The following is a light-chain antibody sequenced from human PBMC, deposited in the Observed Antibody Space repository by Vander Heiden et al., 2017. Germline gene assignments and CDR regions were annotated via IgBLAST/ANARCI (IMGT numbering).Light chain of an antibody. CDR1: EGINDN. Sequence: TSSLSPAVRGRVTITVRESEGINDNLALFQQKPEKARKSLFYGASTLKSGVASMFSGGGGGKDFTLTISSLQAEDVGNYCCQQYHSYPRTFGQGTKVEIK. J-gene: IGKJ1*01. CDR3: QQYHSYPRT. CDR2: GAS. V-gene: IGKV1-16*01.